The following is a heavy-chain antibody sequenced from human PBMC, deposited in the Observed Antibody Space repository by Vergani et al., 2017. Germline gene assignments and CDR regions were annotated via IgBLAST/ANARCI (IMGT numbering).Heavy chain of an antibody. CDR2: IYYSGST. CDR3: ARPRHSSGLPGNWFDP. Sequence: QVQLQQWGAGLLKPSETLSLTCAVYGGSFSGYYWSWIRQPPGKGLEWIGYIYYSGSTNYNPSLKSRVTISVDTSKNQFSLKLSSVTAADTAVYYCARPRHSSGLPGNWFDPWGQGTLVTVSS. D-gene: IGHD3-22*01. CDR1: GGSFSGYY. J-gene: IGHJ5*02. V-gene: IGHV4-34*11.